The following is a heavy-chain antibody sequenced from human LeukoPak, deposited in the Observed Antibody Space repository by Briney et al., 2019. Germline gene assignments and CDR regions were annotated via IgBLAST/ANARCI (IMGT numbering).Heavy chain of an antibody. CDR3: ARSPGVGTIDY. D-gene: IGHD3-3*01. CDR2: INQGGSET. J-gene: IGHJ4*02. V-gene: IGHV3-7*01. CDR1: GFSFSIYW. Sequence: GGSLRLSCAASGFSFSIYWMSWVRQAPGQGLEWVANINQGGSETYYVDSVKGRFTISRDNAKNSLFLQLNSLRAEDTAVYYCARSPGVGTIDYWGQGSLVTVSS.